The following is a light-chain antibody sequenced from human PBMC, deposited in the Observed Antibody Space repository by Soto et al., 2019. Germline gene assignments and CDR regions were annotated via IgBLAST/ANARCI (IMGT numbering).Light chain of an antibody. CDR3: QQSYSKPPT. CDR1: QSISSY. V-gene: IGKV1-39*01. Sequence: DIQMTQSPSSLSASVGDRVTITCRASQSISSYLHWYQQRPGKAPKLLIYAASNLQSGVPSRFSGSGSGTDFTLTISSLRPEDFATYYCQQSYSKPPTFGQGTKVDIK. J-gene: IGKJ1*01. CDR2: AAS.